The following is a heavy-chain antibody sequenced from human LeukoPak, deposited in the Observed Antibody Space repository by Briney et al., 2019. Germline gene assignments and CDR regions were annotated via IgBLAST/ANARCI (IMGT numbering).Heavy chain of an antibody. Sequence: MPSETLSLTCTVSGGSVTDYYWSWIRQSPGKGLEWIGYIYYTGTSYNPSLKSRVTISADTSKNQFSLKLISVTAADTAVYYCASRKLGNDYWGQGTLVTVSS. CDR1: GGSVTDYY. J-gene: IGHJ4*02. CDR2: IYYTGT. V-gene: IGHV4-59*02. D-gene: IGHD7-27*01. CDR3: ASRKLGNDY.